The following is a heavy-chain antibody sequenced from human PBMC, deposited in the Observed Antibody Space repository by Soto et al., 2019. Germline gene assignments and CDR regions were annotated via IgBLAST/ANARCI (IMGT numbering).Heavy chain of an antibody. CDR2: IYYSGST. Sequence: SETLSLTCTVSGGSISSYYWSWIRQPPGKGLEWIGYIYYSGSTNYNPSLKSRVTISVDTSKNQFSLKLSSVTAADTAVYYCARTAMVWYFDYWGQGTLVTVSS. CDR1: GGSISSYY. J-gene: IGHJ4*02. CDR3: ARTAMVWYFDY. V-gene: IGHV4-59*08. D-gene: IGHD5-18*01.